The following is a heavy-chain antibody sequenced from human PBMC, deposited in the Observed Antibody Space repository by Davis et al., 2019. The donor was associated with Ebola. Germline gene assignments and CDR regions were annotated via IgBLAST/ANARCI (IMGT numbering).Heavy chain of an antibody. CDR1: GFTFSRYW. CDR3: ARGYGTFDY. D-gene: IGHD4-17*01. Sequence: GESLKISCAASGFTFSRYWMHWVRQVPGKGLVWVSRINIDGSTTTYADSVKGRFTISRDNAKNTVFLQMKSLRAEDTALYYCARGYGTFDYWGRGTLVTVSA. V-gene: IGHV3-74*01. CDR2: INIDGSTT. J-gene: IGHJ4*02.